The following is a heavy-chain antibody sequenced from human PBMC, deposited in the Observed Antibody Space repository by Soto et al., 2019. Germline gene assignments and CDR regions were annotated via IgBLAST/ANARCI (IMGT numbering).Heavy chain of an antibody. D-gene: IGHD6-13*01. CDR2: INHSGST. V-gene: IGHV4-34*01. CDR1: GGSFSGYY. CDR3: ARGARLRYSSSWYLIDP. Sequence: ETLSLTCAVYGGSFSGYYWSWIRQPPGKGLEWIGEINHSGSTNYNPSLKSRVTISVDTSKNQFSLKLSSVTAADTAVYYCARGARLRYSSSWYLIDPWGQGTLVTVSS. J-gene: IGHJ5*02.